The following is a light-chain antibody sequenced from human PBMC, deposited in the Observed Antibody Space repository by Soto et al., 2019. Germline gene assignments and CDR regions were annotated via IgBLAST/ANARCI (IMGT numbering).Light chain of an antibody. CDR3: SSKRDSSTLFV. CDR1: SSDVGAYNY. V-gene: IGLV2-14*01. J-gene: IGLJ1*01. CDR2: EVT. Sequence: QSVLTQPASVSGSPGQSITISCTGTSSDVGAYNYVSWYQHHPGKVPKLLIYEVTNRPSGVSDRFSGSKPGNTAPLTISGLQAEDEADYYCSSKRDSSTLFVFGTGTKVTVL.